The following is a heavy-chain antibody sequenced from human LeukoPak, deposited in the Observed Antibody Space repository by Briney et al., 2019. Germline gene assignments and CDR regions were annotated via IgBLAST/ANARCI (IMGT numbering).Heavy chain of an antibody. CDR1: GGSISSGGYY. Sequence: SETLSLTCTVSGGSISSGGYYWSWIRQHPGRGLEWIGYIYYSGSTFYNPSLKSRVTISVDTSKNRFSLKLSSVTAADTAIYYCARDFDWGQGTLVTVSS. V-gene: IGHV4-31*03. D-gene: IGHD3-3*01. J-gene: IGHJ4*02. CDR3: ARDFD. CDR2: IYYSGST.